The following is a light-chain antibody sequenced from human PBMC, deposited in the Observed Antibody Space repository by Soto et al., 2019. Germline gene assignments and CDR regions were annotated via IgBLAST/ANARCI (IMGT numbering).Light chain of an antibody. Sequence: DIVMTQSPDSLAVSLGERATINCKSSQSVLYNSNNKNYLAWYQQKPGQPPKLLIYWASTRESGVPDRFSGSGSGTDFTLTISSLQAEDVAVYCCQQYHLAPLTFGGGTKVDIK. CDR3: QQYHLAPLT. V-gene: IGKV4-1*01. CDR1: QSVLYNSNNKNY. CDR2: WAS. J-gene: IGKJ4*01.